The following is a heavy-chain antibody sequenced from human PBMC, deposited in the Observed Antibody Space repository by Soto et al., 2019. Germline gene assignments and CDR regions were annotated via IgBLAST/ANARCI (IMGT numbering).Heavy chain of an antibody. CDR1: GFTFTNFG. D-gene: IGHD3-16*01. V-gene: IGHV3-33*03. CDR2: ILSDERKK. Sequence: QVQLVESGGGVVQPGQSLRLSCAASGFTFTNFGMHWVRQAPGKGLEWVAVILSDERKKYYAEAVKGRFIISRDNSRHTVELKRTGFRGKDTAFYYCARILTGGLGGQLGRWGQASQDTVS. CDR3: ARILTGGLGGQLGR. J-gene: IGHJ4*02.